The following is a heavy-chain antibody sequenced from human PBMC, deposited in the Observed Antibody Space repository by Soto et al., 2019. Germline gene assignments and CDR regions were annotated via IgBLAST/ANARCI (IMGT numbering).Heavy chain of an antibody. CDR1: GGSISSNY. V-gene: IGHV4-59*01. D-gene: IGHD6-13*01. CDR2: VYNSGST. J-gene: IGHJ4*02. CDR3: ARYRREAVAGYTLDN. Sequence: PSETLSLTCTVSGGSISSNYWTWIRQPPGKGLEWIGYVYNSGSTNCNPSLKSRVTISEDTSKSQFSLKVNSMTAADTAVYYCARYRREAVAGYTLDNWGQGILVTVSS.